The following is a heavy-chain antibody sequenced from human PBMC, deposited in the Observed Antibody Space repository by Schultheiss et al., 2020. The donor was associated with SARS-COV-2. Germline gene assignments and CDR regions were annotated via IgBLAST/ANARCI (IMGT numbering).Heavy chain of an antibody. V-gene: IGHV4-59*01. Sequence: SETLSLTCTVSGGSISSYYWSWIRQAPGKGLEWIGYIYYSGSTNYNPSLKSRVTISVDTSKNQFSLKLSSVTAADTAVYYCARVNGTTPWLEWYFDYWGQGTLVTVSS. D-gene: IGHD1-7*01. J-gene: IGHJ4*02. CDR3: ARVNGTTPWLEWYFDY. CDR2: IYYSGST. CDR1: GGSISSYY.